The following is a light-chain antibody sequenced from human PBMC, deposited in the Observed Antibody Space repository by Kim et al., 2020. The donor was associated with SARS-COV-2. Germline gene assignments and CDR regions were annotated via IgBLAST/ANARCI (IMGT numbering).Light chain of an antibody. CDR2: GAS. CDR1: QSIKSDY. Sequence: LSPGERAALSCRASQSIKSDYLAWFQQKPGQTPRLLIYGASSRATGIPDRFSGSGSGTDFSLTISRLEPEDFAVYYCQQYGDSPHTFGQGTKLEI. J-gene: IGKJ2*01. V-gene: IGKV3-20*01. CDR3: QQYGDSPHT.